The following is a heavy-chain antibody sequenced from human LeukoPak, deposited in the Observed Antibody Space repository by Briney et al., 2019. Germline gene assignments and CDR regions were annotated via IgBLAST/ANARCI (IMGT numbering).Heavy chain of an antibody. CDR1: GFTFSSYW. D-gene: IGHD6-13*01. V-gene: IGHV3-30*02. CDR2: IRYDGSNK. CDR3: ARAAAGTTNWFDP. Sequence: GGSLRLSCAASGFTFSSYWMSWVRQAPGKGLEWVAFIRYDGSNKYYADSVKGRFTISRDNSKNTLYLQMNSLRAEDTAVYYCARAAAGTTNWFDPWGQGTLVTVSS. J-gene: IGHJ5*02.